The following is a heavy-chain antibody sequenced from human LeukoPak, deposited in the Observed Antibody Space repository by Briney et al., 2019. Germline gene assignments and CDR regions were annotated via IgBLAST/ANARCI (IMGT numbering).Heavy chain of an antibody. CDR3: ASSEGSGYSYGYGIDY. V-gene: IGHV3-23*01. Sequence: GESLRLSCAASGFTFSSNAMNWVRQAPGKGLEWVSAISGGGDRAYYADSVRGRFTISRDNSKNTLYLQMNSLRAEDTAVYYWASSEGSGYSYGYGIDYWGQGTLVTVSS. CDR2: ISGGGDRA. D-gene: IGHD5-18*01. CDR1: GFTFSSNA. J-gene: IGHJ4*02.